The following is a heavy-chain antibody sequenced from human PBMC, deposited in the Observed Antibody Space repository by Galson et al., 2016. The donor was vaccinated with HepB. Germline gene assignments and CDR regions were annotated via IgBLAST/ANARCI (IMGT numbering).Heavy chain of an antibody. CDR2: ISGNARST. CDR3: AKDLSYGNSPFFDY. J-gene: IGHJ4*02. V-gene: IGHV3-23*01. CDR1: GFTFSSYA. Sequence: SLRLSCAASGFTFSSYAMDWVRQAPGKGLEWVSSISGNARSTYYADSVKGRFTISRDNSKNTLYLQVNSLRAEDTAVYYCAKDLSYGNSPFFDYWGQGTLVTVSS. D-gene: IGHD1-7*01.